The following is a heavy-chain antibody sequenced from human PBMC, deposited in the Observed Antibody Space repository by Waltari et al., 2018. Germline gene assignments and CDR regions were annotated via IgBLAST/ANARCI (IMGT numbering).Heavy chain of an antibody. D-gene: IGHD2-21*01. V-gene: IGHV3-33*06. CDR1: GFTFSSYG. J-gene: IGHJ5*02. CDR3: AKGNCGGDCARRGWFDP. Sequence: QVQLVESGGGVVQPGRSLRLSCAASGFTFSSYGMHWVRQAPGKGLEWVAVIWYDGSNKYDADSVKGRFTISRDNSKNTLYLQMNSLGAEDTAVYYCAKGNCGGDCARRGWFDPWGQGTLVTVSS. CDR2: IWYDGSNK.